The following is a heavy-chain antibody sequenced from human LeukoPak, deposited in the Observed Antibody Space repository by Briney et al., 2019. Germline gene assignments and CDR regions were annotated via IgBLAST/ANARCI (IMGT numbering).Heavy chain of an antibody. D-gene: IGHD3-22*01. CDR2: IIPIFGTA. J-gene: IGHJ3*01. V-gene: IGHV1-69*05. CDR3: ARDSNYDSSGYYLCAFDV. Sequence: SVKASCKASGGTFSSYAISWVRQAPGQGLEWMGRIIPIFGTANYAQKFQGRVTITTDESTSTAYMELSSLRSEDTAVYYCARDSNYDSSGYYLCAFDVWGQGTMVTVSS. CDR1: GGTFSSYA.